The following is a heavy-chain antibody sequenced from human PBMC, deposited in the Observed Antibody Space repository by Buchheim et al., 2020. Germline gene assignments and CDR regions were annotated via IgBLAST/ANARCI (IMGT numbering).Heavy chain of an antibody. V-gene: IGHV3-23*01. J-gene: IGHJ5*02. Sequence: EVQLLESGGGLVQPGGSLRLSCAASGFTFSSYAMSWVRLAPGKGLEWVSAIIVSGGSPSYADSVKGRFTISSDNSKNTLYLQMNSLRAEDTAVYYCAKDRGYASYNWFDPWGQGTL. CDR2: IIVSGGSP. CDR3: AKDRGYASYNWFDP. D-gene: IGHD5-12*01. CDR1: GFTFSSYA.